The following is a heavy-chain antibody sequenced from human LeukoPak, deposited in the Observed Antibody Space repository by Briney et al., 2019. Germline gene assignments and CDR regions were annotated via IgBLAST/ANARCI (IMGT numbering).Heavy chain of an antibody. J-gene: IGHJ4*02. Sequence: SETLSLTCTVSGGSISSSSYYWGWIRQPPGKGLEWIGSIYYSGSTYYNPSLKSRVTISVDTSKNQFSPKLSSVTAADTAVYYCRSSGYDTFDYWGQGTLVTVSS. CDR2: IYYSGST. CDR3: RSSGYDTFDY. CDR1: GGSISSSSYY. V-gene: IGHV4-39*07. D-gene: IGHD5-12*01.